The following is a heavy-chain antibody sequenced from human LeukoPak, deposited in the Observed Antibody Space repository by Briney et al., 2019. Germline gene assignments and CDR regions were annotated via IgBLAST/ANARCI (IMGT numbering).Heavy chain of an antibody. CDR2: IWYDGSNK. Sequence: GGSLRLSCAASGFTFSSYGMHWVRQAPGKGLEWVAVIWYDGSNKYYADSVKGRFTISRDNSKNTLYLQMNSLRAEDTAVYYCARVRVGATRFDYWGQGTLVTVSS. D-gene: IGHD1-26*01. V-gene: IGHV3-33*01. J-gene: IGHJ4*02. CDR1: GFTFSSYG. CDR3: ARVRVGATRFDY.